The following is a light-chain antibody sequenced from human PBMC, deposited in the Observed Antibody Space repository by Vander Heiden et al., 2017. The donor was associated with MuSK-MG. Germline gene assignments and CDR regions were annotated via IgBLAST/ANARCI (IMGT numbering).Light chain of an antibody. CDR2: DAS. J-gene: IGKJ2*01. Sequence: TQITQSPSSLSASVGDSVTITCQASQDISNYLNWYQQKPGKAPKLLIYDASNLETGVPSRFSGSGSGTDFTFTISSLQPEDIATYYCQQDDNLPYTFGQGTKMEIK. CDR3: QQDDNLPYT. CDR1: QDISNY. V-gene: IGKV1-33*01.